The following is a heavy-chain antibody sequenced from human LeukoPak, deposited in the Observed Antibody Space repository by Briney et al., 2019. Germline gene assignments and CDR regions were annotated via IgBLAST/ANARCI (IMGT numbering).Heavy chain of an antibody. CDR2: IYYSGST. V-gene: IGHV4-31*03. CDR1: GGSTSSGGYY. D-gene: IGHD6-19*01. Sequence: SQTLSLTCTVSGGSTSSGGYYWSWNRQHPGKGLEWIGNIYYSGSTYYNPSLESRVTISVDTSKNQFTLKLSSVTAADTAVYYCARERGWLDAFDIWGQGTMVTVSS. CDR3: ARERGWLDAFDI. J-gene: IGHJ3*02.